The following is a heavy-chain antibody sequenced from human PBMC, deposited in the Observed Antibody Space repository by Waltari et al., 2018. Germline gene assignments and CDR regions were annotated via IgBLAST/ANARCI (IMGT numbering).Heavy chain of an antibody. D-gene: IGHD6-25*01. CDR2: NYTSGST. CDR3: AVTHKQREVYFDY. V-gene: IGHV4-4*07. Sequence: QLQLQESGPGLVKPSETLSLTCTVSGGSISSYYWSWIRQPAGKGREWIGRNYTSGSTNYNPALKSRVTMSVDTFKNQLSLKLSSVTAADTAVYYCAVTHKQREVYFDYWGQGTLVTVSS. J-gene: IGHJ4*02. CDR1: GGSISSYY.